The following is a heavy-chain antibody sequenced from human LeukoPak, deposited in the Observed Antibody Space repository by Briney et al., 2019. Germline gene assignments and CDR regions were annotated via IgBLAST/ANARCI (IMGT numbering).Heavy chain of an antibody. CDR3: ARLTGVVPAAIPHYFDY. Sequence: SETLSLTFTVSGGSISSYYWSWIRQPPGKGLEWIGYIYYSGSTNYNPSLKSRVTISVDTSKNQFSLKLSSVTAADTAVYYCARLTGVVPAAIPHYFDYWGQGTLVTVSS. CDR2: IYYSGST. J-gene: IGHJ4*02. CDR1: GGSISSYY. V-gene: IGHV4-59*08. D-gene: IGHD2-2*01.